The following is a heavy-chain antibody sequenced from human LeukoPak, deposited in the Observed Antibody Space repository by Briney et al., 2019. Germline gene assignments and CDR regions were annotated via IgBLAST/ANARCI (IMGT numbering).Heavy chain of an antibody. D-gene: IGHD3-9*01. J-gene: IGHJ4*02. V-gene: IGHV1-2*04. CDR1: GYTFTSYD. CDR2: MNPNSGGT. CDR3: ARGLYVLRYFDWLLLGY. Sequence: ASVKVSCKASGYTFTSYDINWVRQATGQGLEWMGWMNPNSGGTNYAQKFQGWVTMTRDTSISTAYMELSRLRPDDTAVYYCARGLYVLRYFDWLLLGYWGQGTLVTVSS.